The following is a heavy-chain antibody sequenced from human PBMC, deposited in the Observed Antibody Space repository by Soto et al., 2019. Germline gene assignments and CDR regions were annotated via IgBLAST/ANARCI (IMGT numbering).Heavy chain of an antibody. CDR1: GFTFSSYG. V-gene: IGHV3-30*18. J-gene: IGHJ6*02. D-gene: IGHD5-18*01. CDR3: AKDSTYNYGFVSVDYFYYGMAV. CDR2: ISYDGSNK. Sequence: QVQLVESGGGVVQPGRSLRLSCAASGFTFSSYGMHWVRQAPGKGLEWVAVISYDGSNKYYADSVKGRFTVSRDNSTNTLFVQMNSLRAEDTATYYCAKDSTYNYGFVSVDYFYYGMAVWGQGTTVTVSS.